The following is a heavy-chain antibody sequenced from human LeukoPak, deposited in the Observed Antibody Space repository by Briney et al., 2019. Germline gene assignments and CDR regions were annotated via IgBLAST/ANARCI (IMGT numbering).Heavy chain of an antibody. J-gene: IGHJ1*01. V-gene: IGHV1-46*01. CDR3: ARDESTSILWW. Sequence: ASVKVSCKASGYTFINYYMHWVRQAPGQGFEWMGIINPSGGSTSYAQKFQGRVTMTRDTSTSTVYMELSSLRSEDTAVHYCARDESTSILWWWGQGTLVTVSS. D-gene: IGHD2-21*01. CDR1: GYTFINYY. CDR2: INPSGGST.